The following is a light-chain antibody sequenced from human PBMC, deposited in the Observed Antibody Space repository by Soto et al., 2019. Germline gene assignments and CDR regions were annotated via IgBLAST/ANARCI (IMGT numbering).Light chain of an antibody. CDR3: QQYGNSPQT. CDR1: QSVSSSY. V-gene: IGKV3-20*01. J-gene: IGKJ1*01. Sequence: EIVLTQSPGTLSLSPGERATLSCRPSQSVSSSYLAWYQQKPGQAPRLLIYGASSRATGIPDRFSGSGSGTDFTLTISRLEPEDFAVYYCQQYGNSPQTFGQGTKVEIK. CDR2: GAS.